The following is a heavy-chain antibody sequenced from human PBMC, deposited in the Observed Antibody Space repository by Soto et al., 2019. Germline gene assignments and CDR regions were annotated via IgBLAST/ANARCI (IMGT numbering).Heavy chain of an antibody. J-gene: IGHJ4*02. Sequence: QVQLQESGPGLVKPSQTLSLTCTVSGGSISSGGYYWSWIRQHPGKGLEWIGYIYYSGSTYYNPSIKSRVTISVDTSKNQFSLKLSSVTAADTAVYYCARSDYGGTISYFDYWGQGTLVTVSS. CDR2: IYYSGST. V-gene: IGHV4-31*03. CDR3: ARSDYGGTISYFDY. CDR1: GGSISSGGYY. D-gene: IGHD4-17*01.